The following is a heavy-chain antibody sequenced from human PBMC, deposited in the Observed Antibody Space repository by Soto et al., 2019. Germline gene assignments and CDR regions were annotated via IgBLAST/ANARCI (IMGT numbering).Heavy chain of an antibody. CDR3: AKDLYYYHSSLDDY. Sequence: GSLRLSCAASGFTFTSYAMHWVRQAPGKGLEWVAVISYDGSNKSYAGSVKGRFTISRDNARNTLHLQMNTLRAEDTAMYYCAKDLYYYHSSLDDYWGQGTMVTVSS. CDR2: ISYDGSNK. CDR1: GFTFTSYA. D-gene: IGHD3-22*01. J-gene: IGHJ4*02. V-gene: IGHV3-30*18.